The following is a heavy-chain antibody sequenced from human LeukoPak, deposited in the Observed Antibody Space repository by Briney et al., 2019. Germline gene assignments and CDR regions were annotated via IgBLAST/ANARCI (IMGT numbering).Heavy chain of an antibody. V-gene: IGHV3-74*01. CDR1: GFTFSNYW. Sequence: GGSLRLSCAASGFTFSNYWMHWVRQAAGKGLVWVSRINSDGTDTSYADSVKGRFTISRDNAKNTLYLQMNSLRAEDTAVYYCAREGANAFQDYWGQGTLVTVSS. J-gene: IGHJ4*02. CDR2: INSDGTDT. D-gene: IGHD3-3*02. CDR3: AREGANAFQDY.